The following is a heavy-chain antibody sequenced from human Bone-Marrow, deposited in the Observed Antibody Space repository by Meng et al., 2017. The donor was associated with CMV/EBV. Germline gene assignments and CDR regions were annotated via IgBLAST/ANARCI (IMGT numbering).Heavy chain of an antibody. J-gene: IGHJ3*02. CDR3: ARDGMRGSLRRAFDI. D-gene: IGHD1-1*01. CDR2: IYYSGST. CDR1: GGSISSSSYY. V-gene: IGHV4-39*07. Sequence: GSLRLSCTVSGGSISSSSYYWGWIRQPPGKGLEWIGSIYYSGSTYYNPSLKSRVTISVDTSKNQFSLKLSSVTAADTAVYYCARDGMRGSLRRAFDIWGQGTMVTVSS.